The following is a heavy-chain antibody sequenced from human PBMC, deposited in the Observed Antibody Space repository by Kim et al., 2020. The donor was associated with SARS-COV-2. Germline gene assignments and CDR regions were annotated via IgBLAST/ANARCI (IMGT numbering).Heavy chain of an antibody. CDR1: GFTFSSYS. D-gene: IGHD2-15*01. V-gene: IGHV3-21*01. Sequence: GGSLRLSCAASGFTFSSYSMNWVRQAPGKGLEWVSSISSSSSYIYYADSVKGRFTISRDNAKNSLYLQMNSLRAEDTAVYYCARATGNPLAVVVVAATQFQYYFDYWGQGTLVTVSS. CDR3: ARATGNPLAVVVVAATQFQYYFDY. CDR2: ISSSSSYI. J-gene: IGHJ4*02.